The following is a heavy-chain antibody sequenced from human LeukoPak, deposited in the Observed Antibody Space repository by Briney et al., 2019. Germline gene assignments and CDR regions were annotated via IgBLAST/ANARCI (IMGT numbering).Heavy chain of an antibody. V-gene: IGHV3-48*03. Sequence: GGSLRLSSAASRFIFCSYEMNWVRQAPGKGLEGVLYISCSGSTLYYADSVKGRYTISRDNAKDSLYLHMNNLKADDTAVYYCARESFYYDSSGRTHYYFDYWGQGTLVTVSS. D-gene: IGHD3-22*01. CDR1: RFIFCSYE. CDR3: ARESFYYDSSGRTHYYFDY. CDR2: ISCSGSTL. J-gene: IGHJ4*02.